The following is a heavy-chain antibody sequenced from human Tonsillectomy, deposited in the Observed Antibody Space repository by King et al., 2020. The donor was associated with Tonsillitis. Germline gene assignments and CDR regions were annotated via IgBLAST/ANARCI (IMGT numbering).Heavy chain of an antibody. CDR2: IYYRGTT. CDR1: GGSISPYY. Sequence: QLQESGPGLVKPSETLSLTCTVSGGSISPYYWTWIRQTPGKGLEWIGYIYYRGTTSYNPSLQSRVTISVDTSKNQFSLNLSSVTAADTAIYYCARHLRYVTYTDALIIWAKGQWSPSFQ. CDR3: ARHLRYVTYTDALII. V-gene: IGHV4-59*08. D-gene: IGHD3-16*01. J-gene: IGHJ3*02.